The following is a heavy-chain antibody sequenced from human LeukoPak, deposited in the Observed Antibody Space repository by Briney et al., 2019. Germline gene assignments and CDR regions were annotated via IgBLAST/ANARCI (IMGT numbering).Heavy chain of an antibody. V-gene: IGHV4-59*01. CDR3: ARDRAPFYYDSSGYRKHAFDI. J-gene: IGHJ3*02. CDR1: GDSISSYY. Sequence: PSETLSLTCTVSGDSISSYYWSWIRQPPGKGLEWIGYIYNSETTNYNPSLESRVTISEDTSKNQFSLKLSSVTAADTAVYYCARDRAPFYYDSSGYRKHAFDIWGQGTMVTVSS. CDR2: IYNSETT. D-gene: IGHD3-22*01.